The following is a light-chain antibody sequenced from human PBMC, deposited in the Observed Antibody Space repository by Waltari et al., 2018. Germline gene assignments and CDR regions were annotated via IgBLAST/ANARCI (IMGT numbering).Light chain of an antibody. CDR2: AAS. Sequence: DIQMTQSPSSLSASVGDRVTITCRASQSIRSYLNWYQQKPGNAPKPLIYAASSLQSAVPSRCSGSGAGTDFTLTIISLQPEDVATYYCQQSYSTPPFTFGPGTKVDIK. V-gene: IGKV1-39*01. J-gene: IGKJ3*01. CDR3: QQSYSTPPFT. CDR1: QSIRSY.